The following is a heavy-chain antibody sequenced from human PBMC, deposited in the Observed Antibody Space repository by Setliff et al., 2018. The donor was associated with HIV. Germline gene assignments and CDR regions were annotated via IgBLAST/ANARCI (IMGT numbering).Heavy chain of an antibody. CDR2: IIPIFGTA. V-gene: IGHV1-69*13. J-gene: IGHJ4*02. CDR1: GGTFSSYA. Sequence: ASVKVSCKASGGTFSSYAISWVRQAPGQGLEWMGGIIPIFGTANYAQKFQGSVTITADESTSTAYMELSSLRSEDTAVYYCARASNFDWVQYYFDYWGQGTLVTVSS. CDR3: ARASNFDWVQYYFDY. D-gene: IGHD3-9*01.